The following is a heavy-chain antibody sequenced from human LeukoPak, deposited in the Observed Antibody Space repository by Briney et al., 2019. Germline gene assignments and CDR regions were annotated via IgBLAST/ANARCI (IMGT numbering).Heavy chain of an antibody. CDR3: ARPRGGYCSSTSCQLFDY. V-gene: IGHV1-18*01. J-gene: IGHJ4*02. CDR2: ISAYNGNT. Sequence: ASVKVSCKASGYTFTSYGISWVRRAPGQGPEWMGWISAYNGNTNYAQKLQGRVTMTTDTSTSTAYMELRSLRSDDTAVYYCARPRGGYCSSTSCQLFDYWGQGTLVTVSS. D-gene: IGHD2-2*01. CDR1: GYTFTSYG.